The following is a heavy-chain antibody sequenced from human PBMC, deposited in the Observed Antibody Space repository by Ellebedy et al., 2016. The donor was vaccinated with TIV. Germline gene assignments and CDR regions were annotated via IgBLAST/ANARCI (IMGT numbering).Heavy chain of an antibody. V-gene: IGHV3-7*03. D-gene: IGHD4-17*01. Sequence: GGSLRLSCGASGFSFRSYWMTWVRQAPGKGLEWVANINQDGSDKYYVDSVKGRFTISRDNGKNSVYLQMNSLRTEDTALYYCARDGAYGDYSPGYYGMDVWGQGTTVTVSS. CDR2: INQDGSDK. J-gene: IGHJ6*02. CDR1: GFSFRSYW. CDR3: ARDGAYGDYSPGYYGMDV.